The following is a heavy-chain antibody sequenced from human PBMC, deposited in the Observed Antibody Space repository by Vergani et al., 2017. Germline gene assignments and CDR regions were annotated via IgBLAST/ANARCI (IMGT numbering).Heavy chain of an antibody. D-gene: IGHD5-12*01. J-gene: IGHJ5*02. V-gene: IGHV1-2*02. CDR2: MNPNSGGT. CDR3: ARERVATINWFDP. CDR1: GYTFTSYD. Sequence: QVQLVQSGAEVKKPGASVKVSCKASGYTFTSYDINWVRQATGQGLEWMGWMNPNSGGTNYAQKFQGRVTMTRDTSISTAYMELSRLRSDDTAVYYCARERVATINWFDPWGQGTLVTVSS.